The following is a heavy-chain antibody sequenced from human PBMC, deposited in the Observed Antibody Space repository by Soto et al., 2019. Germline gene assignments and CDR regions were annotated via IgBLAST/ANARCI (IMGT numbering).Heavy chain of an antibody. D-gene: IGHD2-2*01. Sequence: GGSLRLSCAASGFTFGNSWMHWVRQVSGKGLEWVSRINADGTSTSYADSVKGRFTISRDNAKNTLYLHVNSLRAEDTAVYYCVKVLARGVGVPRFYFDSWGQGALVTVSS. J-gene: IGHJ4*02. CDR1: GFTFGNSW. CDR3: VKVLARGVGVPRFYFDS. CDR2: INADGTST. V-gene: IGHV3-74*01.